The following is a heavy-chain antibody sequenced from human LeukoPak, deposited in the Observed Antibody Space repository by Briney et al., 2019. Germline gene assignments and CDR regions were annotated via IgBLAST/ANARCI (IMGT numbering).Heavy chain of an antibody. CDR1: GFTFSSYG. CDR2: ISSSSSYI. J-gene: IGHJ4*02. D-gene: IGHD2-15*01. CDR3: ARGDLMCRGGSCYPY. Sequence: GGSLRLSCAASGFTFSSYGMNWVRQAPGKGLEWVSSISSSSSYIYYADSVKGRFTISRDNAKNSLYLQMNSLRGEDTGVSYCARGDLMCRGGSCYPYWGQGTLVTVSS. V-gene: IGHV3-21*01.